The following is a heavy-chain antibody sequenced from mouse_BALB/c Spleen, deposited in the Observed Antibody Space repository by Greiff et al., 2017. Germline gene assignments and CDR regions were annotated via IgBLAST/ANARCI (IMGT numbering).Heavy chain of an antibody. CDR2: ISSGGSYT. Sequence: DVMLVESGGDLVKPGGSLKLSCAASGFTFSSYGMSWVRQTPDKRLEWVATISSGGSYTYYPDSVKGRFTISRDNAKNTLYLQMSSLKSEDTAMYYCARQGYRYDAMDYWGQGTSVTVSS. J-gene: IGHJ4*01. CDR3: ARQGYRYDAMDY. V-gene: IGHV5-6*02. D-gene: IGHD2-14*01. CDR1: GFTFSSYG.